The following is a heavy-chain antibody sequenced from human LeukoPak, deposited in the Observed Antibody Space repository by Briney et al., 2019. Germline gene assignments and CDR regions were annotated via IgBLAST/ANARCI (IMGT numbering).Heavy chain of an antibody. CDR1: GFTFSSYA. D-gene: IGHD5-18*01. Sequence: GGSLRLSCAASGFTFSSYAMSWVRQAPGKGLEWVSAISGSGGSTYYADSVEGRFTISRDNSKNTLYLQMNSLRAEDTAVYYCAKAPGYSYGPYYFDYWGQGTLGTVSS. J-gene: IGHJ4*02. V-gene: IGHV3-23*01. CDR2: ISGSGGST. CDR3: AKAPGYSYGPYYFDY.